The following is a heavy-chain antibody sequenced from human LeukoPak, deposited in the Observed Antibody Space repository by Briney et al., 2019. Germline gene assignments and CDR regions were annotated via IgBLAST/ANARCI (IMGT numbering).Heavy chain of an antibody. CDR3: ARAPSPITIFGVVSCDY. V-gene: IGHV4-39*07. Sequence: PETLSLTCTVSGGSISSSSYYSGWMRQPPGKWLEWIGRIYTSGRTYYNPSLKSRVTISVDTSKNQFSLKLSSVTAADTAVYYCARAPSPITIFGVVSCDYWGQGTLVTVSS. CDR2: IYTSGRT. D-gene: IGHD3-3*01. CDR1: GGSISSSSYY. J-gene: IGHJ4*02.